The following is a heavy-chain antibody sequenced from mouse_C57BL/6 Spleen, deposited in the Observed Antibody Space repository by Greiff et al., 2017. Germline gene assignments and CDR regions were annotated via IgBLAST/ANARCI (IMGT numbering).Heavy chain of an antibody. V-gene: IGHV1-59*01. CDR3: AKPGRGNGAFDY. J-gene: IGHJ2*01. CDR2: IDPSDSYT. D-gene: IGHD4-1*01. CDR1: GYTFTSYW. Sequence: QVQLQQPGAELVRPGTSVKLSCKASGYTFTSYWMHWVKQRPGQGLEWIGVIDPSDSYTNYNQKFKGKATLTVDTSSSPAYMQLSSLTSEDSAVYYCAKPGRGNGAFDYWGQGTTRTVSS.